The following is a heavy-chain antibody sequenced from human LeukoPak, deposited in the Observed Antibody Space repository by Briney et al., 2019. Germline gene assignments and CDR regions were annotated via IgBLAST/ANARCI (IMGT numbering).Heavy chain of an antibody. CDR2: SGTGGSKT. CDR1: GFTFRSFA. J-gene: IGHJ4*02. Sequence: QPGGSLLLSCAASGFTFRSFAMTWVRPAPGKGLEWVSASGTGGSKTYYADSVKGRFTISRDTSKNTLYLQMDNLRAEDTAVYYCAKGLGLRYFDWLPDFWGQGTLVTVSS. V-gene: IGHV3-23*01. CDR3: AKGLGLRYFDWLPDF. D-gene: IGHD3-9*01.